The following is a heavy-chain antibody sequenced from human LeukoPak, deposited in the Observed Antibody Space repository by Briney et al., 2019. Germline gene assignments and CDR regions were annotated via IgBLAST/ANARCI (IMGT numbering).Heavy chain of an antibody. CDR1: GFTFSSYE. J-gene: IGHJ6*03. Sequence: GGSLRLSCAASGFTFSSYEMNWVRQAPGKGLEWVSYISSSGSTIYYADSVKGRFTISRDNAKNSLYLQMNSLRAEDTAVYYCAKAMGYNYREDYYYYMDVWGKGTTVTVSS. V-gene: IGHV3-48*03. CDR2: ISSSGSTI. CDR3: AKAMGYNYREDYYYYMDV. D-gene: IGHD5-24*01.